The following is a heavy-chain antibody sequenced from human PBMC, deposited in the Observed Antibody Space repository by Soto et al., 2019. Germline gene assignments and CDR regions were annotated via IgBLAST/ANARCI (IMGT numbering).Heavy chain of an antibody. CDR2: ISYDGSNK. J-gene: IGHJ4*02. CDR3: AKDVGQQLDPYTFDY. D-gene: IGHD6-13*01. CDR1: GFTFSSYG. Sequence: QVQLVESGGGVVQPGRSLRLSCAASGFTFSSYGMHWVRQAPGKGLEWVAVISYDGSNKYYADSVKGRFTISRDNSKNTLYLQMNSLRAEDTAVYYCAKDVGQQLDPYTFDYWGQGTLVTVSS. V-gene: IGHV3-30*18.